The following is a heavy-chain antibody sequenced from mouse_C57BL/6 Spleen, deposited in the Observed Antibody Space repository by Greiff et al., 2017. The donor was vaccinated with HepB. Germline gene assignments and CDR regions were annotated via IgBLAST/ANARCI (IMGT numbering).Heavy chain of an antibody. V-gene: IGHV5-4*01. Sequence: EVKLMESGGGLVKPGGSLKLSCAASGFTFSSYAMSWVRQTPEKRLEWVATISDGGSYTYYPDNVKGRFTISRDNAKNNLYLQMRHLKSEDTAMYYCARDALSMVTTEWFAYWGQGTLVTVSA. CDR2: ISDGGSYT. CDR1: GFTFSSYA. D-gene: IGHD2-2*01. J-gene: IGHJ3*01. CDR3: ARDALSMVTTEWFAY.